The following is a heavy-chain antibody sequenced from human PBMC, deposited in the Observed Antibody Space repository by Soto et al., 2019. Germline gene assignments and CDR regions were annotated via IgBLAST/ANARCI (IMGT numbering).Heavy chain of an antibody. CDR1: GGSFSGYY. CDR2: INHSGST. V-gene: IGHV4-34*01. Sequence: QVQLQQWGAGLLKPSETLSLTCAVYGGSFSGYYWSWIRQPPGKGLEWIGEINHSGSTNYNPSLKRRVPITVDTSQSQFSLKLGSVNAADTAVYYCARDKFPAMVRGVNVGFQHWGQGTLVTVSS. CDR3: ARDKFPAMVRGVNVGFQH. D-gene: IGHD3-10*01. J-gene: IGHJ1*01.